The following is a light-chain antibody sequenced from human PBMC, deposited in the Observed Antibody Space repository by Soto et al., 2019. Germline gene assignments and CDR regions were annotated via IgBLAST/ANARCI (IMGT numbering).Light chain of an antibody. Sequence: QSVLTQPPSASGTPGQRVTISCSGSSSNIGSNYVYWYQHLTGTAPKLLIYRNNQRPSGVPDRFSGSKSGTSASLAISGLRSEDEADYYCATWDDSLNGHVFGTGTKLTVL. J-gene: IGLJ1*01. V-gene: IGLV1-47*01. CDR1: SSNIGSNY. CDR2: RNN. CDR3: ATWDDSLNGHV.